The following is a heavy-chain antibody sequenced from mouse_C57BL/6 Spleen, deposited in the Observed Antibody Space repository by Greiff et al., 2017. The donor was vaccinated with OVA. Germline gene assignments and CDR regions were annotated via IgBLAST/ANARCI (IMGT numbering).Heavy chain of an antibody. CDR2: ISSGGSYT. V-gene: IGHV5-6*01. J-gene: IGHJ1*03. CDR1: GFTFSSYG. CDR3: ARHAGSSPWYFDV. D-gene: IGHD1-1*01. Sequence: EVHLVESGGDLVKPGGSLKLSCAASGFTFSSYGMSWVRQTPDKRLEWVATISSGGSYTYYPDSVKGRFTISRDNAKNTLYLQMSSLKSEDTAMYYCARHAGSSPWYFDVWGTGTTVTVSS.